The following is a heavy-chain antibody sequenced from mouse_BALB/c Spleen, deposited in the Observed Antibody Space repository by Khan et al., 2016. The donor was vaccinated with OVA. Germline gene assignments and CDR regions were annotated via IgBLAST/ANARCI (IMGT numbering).Heavy chain of an antibody. J-gene: IGHJ3*01. D-gene: IGHD1-3*01. CDR2: IFPGNSDT. CDR3: TRGGYSSFAY. V-gene: IGHV1-5*01. CDR1: GYSFTNYW. Sequence: EVQLQESGTVLARPGASVKMSCKASGYSFTNYWMYWVQQRPGQGLEWIGSIFPGNSDTTYNQKFKGKAKLTAGTSASTAYMELSSLTNEDSAVYYCTRGGYSSFAYWGQGTLVTVSA.